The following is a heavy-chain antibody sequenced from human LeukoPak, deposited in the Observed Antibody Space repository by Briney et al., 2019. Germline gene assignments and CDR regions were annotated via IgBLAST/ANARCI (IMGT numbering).Heavy chain of an antibody. CDR2: ISSGGSTI. Sequence: GGSLRLSCAASGFTFSDYYMNWVRQAPGKGLEWVSYISSGGSTINYADSVKGRFTISRDNAKNSLYLQMNSLRAEDTAVYYCARQYNYDSRAFDYWGQGTLVTVSS. D-gene: IGHD5-18*01. V-gene: IGHV3-11*01. J-gene: IGHJ4*02. CDR3: ARQYNYDSRAFDY. CDR1: GFTFSDYY.